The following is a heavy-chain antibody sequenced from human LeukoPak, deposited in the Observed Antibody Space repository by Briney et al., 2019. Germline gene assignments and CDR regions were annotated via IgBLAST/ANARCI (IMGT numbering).Heavy chain of an antibody. J-gene: IGHJ4*02. D-gene: IGHD3-9*01. Sequence: PSETLSLTCTVSGGSISGYYWSWIRQPPGKGLEWIGEINHSGSTYYNPSLKSRVTISVDTSKNQFSLKLSSVTAADTAVYYCARTSYDILTGYYRFTYYFDYWGQGTLVTVSS. CDR1: GGSISGYY. V-gene: IGHV4-34*01. CDR3: ARTSYDILTGYYRFTYYFDY. CDR2: INHSGST.